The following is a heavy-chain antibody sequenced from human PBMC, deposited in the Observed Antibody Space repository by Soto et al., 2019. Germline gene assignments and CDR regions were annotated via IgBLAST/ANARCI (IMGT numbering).Heavy chain of an antibody. CDR1: GFTFSSYA. CDR3: AKDRARSGITGTTLAY. Sequence: LRLSCAASGFTFSSYAMSWVRQAPGKGLEWVSAISGSGGSTYYADSVKGRFTISRDNSKNTLYLQMNSLRAEDTAVYYCAKDRARSGITGTTLAYWGQGTLVTVSS. V-gene: IGHV3-23*01. J-gene: IGHJ4*02. CDR2: ISGSGGST. D-gene: IGHD1-20*01.